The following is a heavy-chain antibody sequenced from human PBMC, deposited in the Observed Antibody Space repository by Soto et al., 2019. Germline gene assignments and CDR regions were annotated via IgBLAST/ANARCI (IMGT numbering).Heavy chain of an antibody. Sequence: GESLKISCAASGFTFSSYDMHWVRQATGKGLEWVSAIGTAGDTYYPGSVKGRFTISRENAKNSLYLQMNSLRAGDTAVYYCARARDYYDSSGYYYYFDYWGQGTLVTVSS. CDR3: ARARDYYDSSGYYYYFDY. V-gene: IGHV3-13*01. D-gene: IGHD3-22*01. CDR2: IGTAGDT. J-gene: IGHJ4*02. CDR1: GFTFSSYD.